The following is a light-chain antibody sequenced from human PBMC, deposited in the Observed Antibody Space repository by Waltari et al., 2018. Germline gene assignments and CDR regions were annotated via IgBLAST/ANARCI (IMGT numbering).Light chain of an antibody. V-gene: IGKV1-5*03. CDR1: QSVDTW. CDR2: KAS. Sequence: DIQMTQSPSTLSAFVGDRLTITCRASQSVDTWLAWYQQKPGKAPKLLISKASNLRSGVPSRFSGSGFGTEFTLTISSLQPDDVATYYCQHYVSYSVAFGGGTKVELK. CDR3: QHYVSYSVA. J-gene: IGKJ4*01.